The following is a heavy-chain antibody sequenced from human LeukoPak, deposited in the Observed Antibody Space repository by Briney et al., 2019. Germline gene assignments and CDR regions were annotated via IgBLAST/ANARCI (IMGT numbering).Heavy chain of an antibody. D-gene: IGHD1-26*01. CDR1: GGTFSSYA. V-gene: IGHV1-69*04. CDR3: ARRVGATPFDL. CDR2: INPFDGFT. Sequence: GSSVKVSCKASGGTFSSYAISWVRQAPGQGLEWMGIINPFDGFTSYAQKLQGRVTMTSDTSTSTVYMELRSLKSEDTAVYYCARRVGATPFDLWGQGTLVTVSS. J-gene: IGHJ4*02.